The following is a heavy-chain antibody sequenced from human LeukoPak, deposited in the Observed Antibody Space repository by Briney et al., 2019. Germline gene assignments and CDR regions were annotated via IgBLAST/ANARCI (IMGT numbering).Heavy chain of an antibody. D-gene: IGHD2-15*01. J-gene: IGHJ4*02. CDR3: ARVPRGGYCSGGSCYLDFDY. V-gene: IGHV6-1*01. CDR1: GDSVSSNSAA. Sequence: SQTLSLTCAISGDSVSSNSAAWNWIRQSPSRGLEWLGRTFYRSRWYSDYAPSVKRRITINPDTSRNQFSLQLNSVTPEDTAVYYCARVPRGGYCSGGSCYLDFDYWGQGTLVTVSS. CDR2: TFYRSRWYS.